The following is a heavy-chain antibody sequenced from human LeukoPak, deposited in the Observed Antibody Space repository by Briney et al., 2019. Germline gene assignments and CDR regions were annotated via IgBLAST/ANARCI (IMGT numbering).Heavy chain of an antibody. CDR1: GFSVSSNY. D-gene: IGHD2-15*01. V-gene: IGHV3-21*01. Sequence: GGSLRLSCAASGFSVSSNYMSWVRQAPGKGLEWVSSISSSSSYIYYADSVKGRFTISRDNAKNSLYLQMNSLRAEDTAVYYCARDLSPDIVVVVAAYELDYWGQGTLVTVSS. CDR3: ARDLSPDIVVVVAAYELDY. J-gene: IGHJ4*02. CDR2: ISSSSSYI.